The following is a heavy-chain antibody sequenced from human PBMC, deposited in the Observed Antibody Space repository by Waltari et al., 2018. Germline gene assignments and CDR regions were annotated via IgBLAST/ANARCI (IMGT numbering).Heavy chain of an antibody. CDR3: ARERRYCSSTSCSPPDAFDI. J-gene: IGHJ3*02. Sequence: QVQLVQSGAEVKKPGSSVKVSCKASGGTFSSYVISWVRPAPGQGLGWMGGIIPIFGTANYAQKFQGRVTSTADESTSTAYMELSSLRSEDTAVYYCARERRYCSSTSCSPPDAFDIWGQGTMVTVSS. CDR1: GGTFSSYV. CDR2: IIPIFGTA. D-gene: IGHD2-2*01. V-gene: IGHV1-69*01.